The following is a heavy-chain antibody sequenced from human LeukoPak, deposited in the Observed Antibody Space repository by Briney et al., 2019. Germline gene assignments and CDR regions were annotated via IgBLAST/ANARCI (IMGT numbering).Heavy chain of an antibody. J-gene: IGHJ5*02. V-gene: IGHV4-31*01. CDR1: GGSISSGGYY. CDR3: ARSDYYGSGRLNWFDP. D-gene: IGHD3-10*01. Sequence: SQTLSLTCTVSGGSISSGGYYWSWIRQHPGKGLERIGYIYYSGSTYYNPSLKSLVTISVDTSKNQFSLKLSSVTAADTAVYYCARSDYYGSGRLNWFDPWGQGTLVTVSS. CDR2: IYYSGST.